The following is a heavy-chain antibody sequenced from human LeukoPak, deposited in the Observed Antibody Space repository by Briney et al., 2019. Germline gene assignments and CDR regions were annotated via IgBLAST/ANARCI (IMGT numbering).Heavy chain of an antibody. Sequence: GGSLKISCKGSGYSFTSYWIGWVRQMPGKGLEWMGIIYPGDSDTRYSPSFQGQVTISADKSISTAYLQWSSLKASDTAMYYCARHQGYCSSTSCYIVYWGQGTLVTVSS. V-gene: IGHV5-51*01. CDR3: ARHQGYCSSTSCYIVY. CDR1: GYSFTSYW. J-gene: IGHJ4*02. D-gene: IGHD2-2*02. CDR2: IYPGDSDT.